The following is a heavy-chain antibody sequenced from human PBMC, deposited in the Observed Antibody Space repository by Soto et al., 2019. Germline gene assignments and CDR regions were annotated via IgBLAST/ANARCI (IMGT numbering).Heavy chain of an antibody. CDR3: ASEYQLPINLFDP. CDR1: GGTFSSYA. CDR2: IIPIFGTA. V-gene: IGHV1-69*13. J-gene: IGHJ5*02. Sequence: GASVKVSCKASGGTFSSYAISWVRQAPGQGLEWMGGIIPIFGTANYAQKLQGRVTITADESTSTAYMELSSLRSEDTAVYYCASEYQLPINLFDPWGQGTLVSVSS. D-gene: IGHD2-2*01.